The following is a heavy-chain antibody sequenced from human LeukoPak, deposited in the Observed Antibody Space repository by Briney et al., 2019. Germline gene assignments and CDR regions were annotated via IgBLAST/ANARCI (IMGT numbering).Heavy chain of an antibody. V-gene: IGHV1-2*02. CDR2: INPNSGGT. D-gene: IGHD2-15*01. CDR1: GYTFTCYY. CDR3: ARRIGGSGSDFSFDP. Sequence: GASVKVTCKASGYTFTCYYMHWVRQAPGQGLEWMGWINPNSGGTNYAQKFQGRVTMTRDTSISTAYMELSRLRSDDTAVYYCARRIGGSGSDFSFDPWGQGTLVTVSS. J-gene: IGHJ5*02.